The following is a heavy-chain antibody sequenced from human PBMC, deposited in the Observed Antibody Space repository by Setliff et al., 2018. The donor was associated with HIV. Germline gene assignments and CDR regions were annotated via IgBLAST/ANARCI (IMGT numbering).Heavy chain of an antibody. CDR3: AKPLTQWGVSPYHYAFGV. V-gene: IGHV3-20*04. CDR1: GFTFEDYG. CDR2: INWNGGST. J-gene: IGHJ6*02. Sequence: GGSLRLSCAVSGFTFEDYGMSWVRQAPGKGLEWVSGINWNGGSTGYVDSVKGRFTISRDNAKNSLYLQMNSLRAEDMAIYYCAKPLTQWGVSPYHYAFGVWGQGTTVTVSS. D-gene: IGHD1-26*01.